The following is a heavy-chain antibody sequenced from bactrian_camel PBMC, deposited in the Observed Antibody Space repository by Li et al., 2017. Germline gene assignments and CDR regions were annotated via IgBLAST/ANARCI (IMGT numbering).Heavy chain of an antibody. J-gene: IGHJ6*01. V-gene: IGHV3S40*01. Sequence: VQLVESGGGSVQAGGSLRLSCVYSGYTFSSGCMVWFRQGAGLKREGVACLFPAAGDSTHYADSVKGRFTISQDYAKKTVYLLMNSLKPEDTACTPVWRAKRKDAGVQSRPRPRNLVIGGRGPRSPSP. CDR2: LFPAAGDST. CDR1: GYTFSSGC. D-gene: IGHD2*01. CDR3: WRAKRKDAGVQSRPRPRNLV.